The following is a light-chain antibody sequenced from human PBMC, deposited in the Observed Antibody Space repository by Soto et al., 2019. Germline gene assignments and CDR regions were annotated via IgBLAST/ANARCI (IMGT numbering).Light chain of an antibody. CDR2: DAS. CDR3: QHYDHLPPLS. CDR1: QDIKNY. J-gene: IGKJ4*01. Sequence: DIQMTQSPSSLSASVGDRVTITCQASQDIKNYLNWYQQKPGKAPNLLIYDASNLKTGVPSRFSGSGSGTHFTFTISSLQPEYSATDYCQHYDHLPPLSFGGGTKVEIK. V-gene: IGKV1-33*01.